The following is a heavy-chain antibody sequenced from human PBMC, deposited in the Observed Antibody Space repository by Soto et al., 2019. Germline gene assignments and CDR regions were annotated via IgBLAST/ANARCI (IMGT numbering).Heavy chain of an antibody. J-gene: IGHJ4*02. Sequence: GGSLRLSCAVSGFTFSSYAMSWVRQAPGKGLEWVSAISGSGGSTYYANSVTGRFTISRDNSKNTLYLQMNSLRAEDTAVYYCAKVYRNYYDSSGYYGYWGQGTLVTVSS. CDR3: AKVYRNYYDSSGYYGY. D-gene: IGHD3-22*01. CDR1: GFTFSSYA. CDR2: ISGSGGST. V-gene: IGHV3-23*01.